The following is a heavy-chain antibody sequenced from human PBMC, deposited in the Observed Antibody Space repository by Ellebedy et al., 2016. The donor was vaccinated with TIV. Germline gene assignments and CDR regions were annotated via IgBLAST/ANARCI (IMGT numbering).Heavy chain of an antibody. CDR2: INHSGST. Sequence: MPGGSLRLSCAVYGGSFSGYYWSWIRQPPGKGLEWIGEINHSGSTNYNPSLKSRVTISVDTSKNQFSLKLSSVTAADTAVYYCARGRQARVLRYFARFDPWGQGTLVTVSS. CDR3: ARGRQARVLRYFARFDP. D-gene: IGHD3-9*01. V-gene: IGHV4-34*01. CDR1: GGSFSGYY. J-gene: IGHJ5*02.